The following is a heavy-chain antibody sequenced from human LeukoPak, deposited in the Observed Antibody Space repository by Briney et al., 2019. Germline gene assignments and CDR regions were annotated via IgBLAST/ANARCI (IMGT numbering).Heavy chain of an antibody. Sequence: SQTLSLTCTVCGGSISSGDYYWSLIRQPPGKGLEWIGYIYYSGSTYYNPSLKSRVTISVDTSKNQFSLKLSSVTAPDTAVYYVARDFIAKTGAFDNWRQGTMVTVSS. D-gene: IGHD6-13*01. J-gene: IGHJ3*02. CDR1: GGSISSGDYY. CDR3: ARDFIAKTGAFDN. V-gene: IGHV4-30-4*08. CDR2: IYYSGST.